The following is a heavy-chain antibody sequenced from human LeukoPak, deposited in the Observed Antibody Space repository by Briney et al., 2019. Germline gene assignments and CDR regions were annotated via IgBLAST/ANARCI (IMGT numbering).Heavy chain of an antibody. CDR1: GGSISSGSYY. Sequence: PSQTLSLTCTVSGGSISSGSYYWSWIRQPAGKGLEWIGRIYTSGSTNYNPSLKSRVTISLDTSKNQFSLKLSSVTAADTAVYYCARLGYGPVDYWGQGTLVTVSS. J-gene: IGHJ4*02. CDR2: IYTSGST. V-gene: IGHV4-61*02. CDR3: ARLGYGPVDY. D-gene: IGHD5-18*01.